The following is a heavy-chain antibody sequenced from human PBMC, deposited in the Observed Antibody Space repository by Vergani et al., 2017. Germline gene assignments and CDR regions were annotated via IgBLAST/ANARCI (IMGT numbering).Heavy chain of an antibody. CDR2: INSDGSST. V-gene: IGHV3-74*01. Sequence: EVQLVESGGGLIQPGGSLRLSCAASGFTFSSYWMHWVRQAPGKGLVWVSRINSDGSSTSYADSVKGRFTISRDNAKNTLYLQMNSLRAEDTAVYYCARDTPEYSSPSLSYYYYYMDVWGKGTTVTVSS. CDR1: GFTFSSYW. CDR3: ARDTPEYSSPSLSYYYYYMDV. J-gene: IGHJ6*03. D-gene: IGHD6-6*01.